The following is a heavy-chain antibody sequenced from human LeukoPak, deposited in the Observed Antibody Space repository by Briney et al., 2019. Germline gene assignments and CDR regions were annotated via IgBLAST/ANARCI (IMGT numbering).Heavy chain of an antibody. J-gene: IGHJ6*02. CDR3: ARRVSAFFYGMDV. D-gene: IGHD2-21*01. Sequence: SETLSLTCTVSGDSISSYYWNWIRQPPGKGLEWIGYIDYTGSSNYNPSLKSRVSISVDTSKNQLSLKLSSVTAADTAVYYCARRVSAFFYGMDVWGQGTTVTVSS. CDR1: GDSISSYY. CDR2: IDYTGSS. V-gene: IGHV4-59*01.